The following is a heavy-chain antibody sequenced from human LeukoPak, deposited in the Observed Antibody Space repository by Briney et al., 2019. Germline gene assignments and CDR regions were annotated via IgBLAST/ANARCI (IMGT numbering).Heavy chain of an antibody. D-gene: IGHD3-3*01. CDR1: GYTFTGYY. CDR3: ARNIRITIFGVVIKPAYNWFDP. Sequence: ASVKVSCKASGYTFTGYYMHWVRQAPGQGLEWMGWINPNSGGTNYAQKFQGRVTMTRDTSISTAYKELSRLRSDDTAVYYCARNIRITIFGVVIKPAYNWFDPWGQGTLVTVSS. V-gene: IGHV1-2*02. CDR2: INPNSGGT. J-gene: IGHJ5*02.